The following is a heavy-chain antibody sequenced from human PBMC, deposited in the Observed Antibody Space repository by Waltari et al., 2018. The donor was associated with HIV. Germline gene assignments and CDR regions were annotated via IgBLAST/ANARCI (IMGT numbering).Heavy chain of an antibody. V-gene: IGHV1-2*02. Sequence: QVQLMQDGAELKKPGATVEVSGEASGYSFTGYYIHWVRQAPGQGLEWMGWINPISGGTKYAQRFQGRVTVTRDTSINTVYMELRRLRSDDTAVYYCVRDRALDWTSDFHYWGQGTLVTVSS. CDR2: INPISGGT. J-gene: IGHJ4*02. CDR3: VRDRALDWTSDFHY. D-gene: IGHD3-3*01. CDR1: GYSFTGYY.